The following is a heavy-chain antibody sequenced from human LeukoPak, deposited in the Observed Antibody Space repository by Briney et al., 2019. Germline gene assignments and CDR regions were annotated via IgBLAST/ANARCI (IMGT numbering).Heavy chain of an antibody. V-gene: IGHV4-34*08. CDR3: AAHIVVVTAGGRSEYFQH. CDR1: GGTFSGYY. D-gene: IGHD2-21*02. CDR2: INHSGST. J-gene: IGHJ1*01. Sequence: SETLSLTFAVYGGTFSGYYWSWIPQPPGKGLEWVGEINHSGSTNYNPSLKSRVTISVDTSKNQFSLTLSSVTAADTAVYYCAAHIVVVTAGGRSEYFQHWGQGTLVTVSS.